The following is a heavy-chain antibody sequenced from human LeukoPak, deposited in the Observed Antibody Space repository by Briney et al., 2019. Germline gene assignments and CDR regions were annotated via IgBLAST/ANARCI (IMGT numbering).Heavy chain of an antibody. D-gene: IGHD3-9*01. Sequence: PSETLSLTCTVSGGSISSYYWSWIRQPPGKGLEWIGYIYYSGSTNYNPSLKSRVTISVDTSKNQFSLKLSSVTAADTAVYYCARDLWDYVILTGYYTYRNWFDPWGQGTLVTVSS. J-gene: IGHJ5*02. V-gene: IGHV4-59*01. CDR2: IYYSGST. CDR1: GGSISSYY. CDR3: ARDLWDYVILTGYYTYRNWFDP.